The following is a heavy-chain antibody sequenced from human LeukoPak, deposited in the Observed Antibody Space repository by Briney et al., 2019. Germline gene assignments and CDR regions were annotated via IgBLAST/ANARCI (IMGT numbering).Heavy chain of an antibody. CDR3: AKDVAYSSGPRGSLDI. Sequence: GGSLRLSCAASGFTFSSYAMSWVRQAPGKGLEWVSAISGSGGSTYYADSVKGRFTISRDNSKSTLYLQMNSLRAEDTAMYYCAKDVAYSSGPRGSLDIWGQGTMVTVLS. CDR1: GFTFSSYA. CDR2: ISGSGGST. J-gene: IGHJ3*02. D-gene: IGHD6-19*01. V-gene: IGHV3-23*01.